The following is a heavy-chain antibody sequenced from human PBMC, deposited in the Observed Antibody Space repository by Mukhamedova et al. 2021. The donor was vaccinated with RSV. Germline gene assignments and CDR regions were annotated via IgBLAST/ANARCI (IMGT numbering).Heavy chain of an antibody. CDR3: ARGDIVGVLGKTE. CDR2: ISTSGTYI. J-gene: IGHJ4*02. D-gene: IGHD2-21*01. V-gene: IGHV3-21*01. Sequence: GKGLEWVSSISTSGTYIYYADSVKGRFTVSRDNAKNSLYLQMNSLRAEDTAVYYCARGDIVGVLGKTEWGQGTLVTVSS.